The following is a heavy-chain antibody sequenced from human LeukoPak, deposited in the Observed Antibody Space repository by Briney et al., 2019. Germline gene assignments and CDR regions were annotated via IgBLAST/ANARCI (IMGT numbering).Heavy chain of an antibody. CDR3: AKDLWSLESGSYYALGY. D-gene: IGHD1-26*01. V-gene: IGHV3-30*18. CDR1: GFTFSSYG. CDR2: ISYDGSNK. J-gene: IGHJ4*02. Sequence: GGSLRLSCAASGFTFSSYGMHWVRQAPGKGLEWVAVISYDGSNKYYADSVKGRFTISRDNSKNTLYLQMNSLRAEDTAVYYCAKDLWSLESGSYYALGYWGQGTLVTVSS.